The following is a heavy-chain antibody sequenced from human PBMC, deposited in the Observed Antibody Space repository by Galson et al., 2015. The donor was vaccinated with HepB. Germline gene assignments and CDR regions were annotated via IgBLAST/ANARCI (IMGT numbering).Heavy chain of an antibody. V-gene: IGHV3-53*04. D-gene: IGHD6-13*01. J-gene: IGHJ5*02. CDR1: GFTVSSNY. CDR2: IYSGGST. Sequence: SLRLSCAASGFTVSSNYMSWVRQAPGKGLEWVSVIYSGGSTYYADSVKGRFTISRHNSKNTLYLQMNSLRAEDTAVYYCARVGSSSQKRGWFDPWGQGTLVTVSS. CDR3: ARVGSSSQKRGWFDP.